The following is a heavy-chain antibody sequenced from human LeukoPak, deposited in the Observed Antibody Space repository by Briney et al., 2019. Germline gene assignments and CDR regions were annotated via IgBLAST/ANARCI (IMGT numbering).Heavy chain of an antibody. CDR1: GGSVSSYY. CDR2: IYYSGST. J-gene: IGHJ4*02. Sequence: SETLSLTCTVSGGSVSSYYWSWIRQPPGKGLESIGYIYYSGSTNYNPSLKSRVTISLDTSKNQFSLKLSSVTAADTAVYYCARDGYYGSGLDYWGQGTLVTVSS. D-gene: IGHD3-10*01. CDR3: ARDGYYGSGLDY. V-gene: IGHV4-59*02.